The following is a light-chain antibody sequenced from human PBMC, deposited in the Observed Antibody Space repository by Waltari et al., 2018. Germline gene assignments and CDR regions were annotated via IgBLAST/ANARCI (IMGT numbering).Light chain of an antibody. V-gene: IGLV3-25*02. CDR2: KDT. CDR1: TLSKQY. CDR3: QSADTTGDYYV. J-gene: IGLJ1*01. Sequence: SYELTQPPSVSVSPGQTARITCSGDTLSKQYAYWYQHRPGQAPVMLIYKDTGRASGIPERFAGSSSGTTVTLTISGVQAEDEADYYCQSADTTGDYYVFGTGSRVSVL.